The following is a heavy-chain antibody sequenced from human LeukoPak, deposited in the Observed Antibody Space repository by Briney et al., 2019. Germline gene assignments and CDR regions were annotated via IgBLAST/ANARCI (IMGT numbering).Heavy chain of an antibody. V-gene: IGHV3-48*01. Sequence: GGSLRLSCAASGFTFSSYSMNWVRQAPGKGLEWVSYISSSSSTIYYADSVKGRFTISRDNAKNSLFLQMNSLRAEDTAVYYCARAYSGYTYGYHYWGRGTLVTVSS. CDR1: GFTFSSYS. J-gene: IGHJ4*02. D-gene: IGHD5-18*01. CDR3: ARAYSGYTYGYHY. CDR2: ISSSSSTI.